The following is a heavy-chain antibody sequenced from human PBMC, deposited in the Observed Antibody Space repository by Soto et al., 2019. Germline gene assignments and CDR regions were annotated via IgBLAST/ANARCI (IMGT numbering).Heavy chain of an antibody. CDR3: ARARDYDFLDI. CDR1: GYTFTGYY. D-gene: IGHD3-3*01. CDR2: INPNSGGT. J-gene: IGHJ3*02. V-gene: IGHV1-2*04. Sequence: GASVKVSCKASGYTFTGYYLHWVRQAPGQGLEWMGWINPNSGGTNYAQKFQGWVTMTRDTSISTAYMELSRLRSDDTAVYYCARARDYDFLDIWGQGTMVTVSS.